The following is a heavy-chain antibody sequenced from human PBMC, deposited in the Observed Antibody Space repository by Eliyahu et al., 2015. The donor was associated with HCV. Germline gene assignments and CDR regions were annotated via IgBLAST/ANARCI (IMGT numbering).Heavy chain of an antibody. J-gene: IGHJ3*02. Sequence: QITLKESGPTLVKPTQTLTLTCTFSGFSLSTSGVGVGWIRQPPGKALEWLALIYWDDDKRYSPSLKSRLTITKDTSKNQVVLTMTNMDPVDTATYYCAHRGSRVYYDSSGYRDAFDIWGQGTMVTVSS. CDR1: GFSLSTSGVG. CDR2: IYWDDDK. CDR3: AHRGSRVYYDSSGYRDAFDI. V-gene: IGHV2-5*02. D-gene: IGHD3-22*01.